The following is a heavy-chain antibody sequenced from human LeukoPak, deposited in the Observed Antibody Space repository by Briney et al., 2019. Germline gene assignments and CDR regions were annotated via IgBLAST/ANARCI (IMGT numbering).Heavy chain of an antibody. J-gene: IGHJ4*02. Sequence: PSETLSLTCTVSGGSFSSYYWSWIRQPPGKGLEWIGYIHYTGGTNYYPSLQSRLTILIDTSKNQFSLKVTSVSAADTAVYYCATTSGTSPIDSWGQGTLVTVSS. V-gene: IGHV4-59*01. CDR1: GGSFSSYY. CDR2: IHYTGGT. CDR3: ATTSGTSPIDS.